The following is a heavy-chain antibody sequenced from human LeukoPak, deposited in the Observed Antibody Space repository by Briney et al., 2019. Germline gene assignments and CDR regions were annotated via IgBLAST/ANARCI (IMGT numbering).Heavy chain of an antibody. D-gene: IGHD6-13*01. Sequence: SETLSLTCTVSGGSISSYYWSWIRQPPGKGLEWIGNIYYSGSTNYNPSLKSRVTISVDTSKHQISRKLSSVTAADTAVYYCAGSVGYSSSWYGIDYWGQRTLVTVSS. CDR3: AGSVGYSSSWYGIDY. CDR2: IYYSGST. CDR1: GGSISSYY. V-gene: IGHV4-59*01. J-gene: IGHJ4*02.